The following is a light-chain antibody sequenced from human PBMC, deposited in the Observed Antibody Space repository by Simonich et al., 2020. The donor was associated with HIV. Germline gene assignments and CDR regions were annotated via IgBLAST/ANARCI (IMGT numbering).Light chain of an antibody. CDR3: QQRSNWPLT. V-gene: IGKV3-11*01. J-gene: IGKJ4*01. Sequence: EIVLTQSPATLSLSPGERATLSCRASQSVSSYLAWYQQKPGQAPRLLLYDASKRATGIPASFRGSGSGTDFTLTISSLEPEDFAVYYCQQRSNWPLTFGGGTKVEIK. CDR2: DAS. CDR1: QSVSSY.